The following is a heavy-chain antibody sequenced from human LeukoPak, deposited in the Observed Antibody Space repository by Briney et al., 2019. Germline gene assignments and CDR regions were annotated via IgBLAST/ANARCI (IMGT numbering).Heavy chain of an antibody. CDR3: AKDFTYYYDSSGYYPRGGLDY. CDR1: GFTFSSYG. CDR2: ISGSGGST. D-gene: IGHD3-22*01. V-gene: IGHV3-23*01. J-gene: IGHJ4*02. Sequence: GGSLRLSCAASGFTFSSYGMSWVRQAPGKGLEWVSAISGSGGSTYYADSVKGRFTISRDNSKNTLYLQMNSLRAEDTAVYYCAKDFTYYYDSSGYYPRGGLDYWGQGTLVTVSS.